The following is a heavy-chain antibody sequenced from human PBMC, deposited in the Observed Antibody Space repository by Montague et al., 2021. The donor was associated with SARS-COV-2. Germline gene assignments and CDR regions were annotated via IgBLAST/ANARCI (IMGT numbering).Heavy chain of an antibody. V-gene: IGHV4-31*03. J-gene: IGHJ2*01. CDR2: IYYSGST. CDR3: ARVHIVVVTAMRYFDL. D-gene: IGHD2-21*02. CDR1: GGSISSGGYY. Sequence: TLSLTCTVSGGSISSGGYYWSWIRQHPGKGLEWIGYIYYSGSTYCNPSLKSRVTISVDTSKNQFSLKLSSVTAADTAVYYCARVHIVVVTAMRYFDLWGRGTPVTVSS.